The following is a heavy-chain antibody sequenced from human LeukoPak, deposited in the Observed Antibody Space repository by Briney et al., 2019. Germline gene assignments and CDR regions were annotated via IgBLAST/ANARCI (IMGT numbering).Heavy chain of an antibody. CDR2: IYNSGST. V-gene: IGHV4-59*01. CDR1: GGSISSYY. J-gene: IGHJ3*02. Sequence: PSQTLTLTCTVSGGSISSYYWSWIRQPPGKGLEWIGHIYNSGSTKYNPSLKSRVTISVDTSKNQFSLRLRSVTAADTAVYFCARNPAAYTYDAFDIWGQGTMVTVSS. D-gene: IGHD6-13*01. CDR3: ARNPAAYTYDAFDI.